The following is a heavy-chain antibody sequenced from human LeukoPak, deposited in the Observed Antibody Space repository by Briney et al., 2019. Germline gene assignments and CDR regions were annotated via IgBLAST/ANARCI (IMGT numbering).Heavy chain of an antibody. J-gene: IGHJ4*02. CDR1: GGSFSGYY. V-gene: IGHV4-34*09. CDR3: ARVSVLLWFGFDY. D-gene: IGHD3-10*01. Sequence: SETLSLTCAVYGGSFSGYYWSWIRQPPGKGLEWIGYIYYSGSTYYNPSLKSRVTISVDTSKNQFSLKLSSVTAADTAVYYCARVSVLLWFGFDYWGQGTLVTVSS. CDR2: IYYSGST.